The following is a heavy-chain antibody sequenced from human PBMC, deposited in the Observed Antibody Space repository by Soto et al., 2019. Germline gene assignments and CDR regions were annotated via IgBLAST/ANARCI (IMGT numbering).Heavy chain of an antibody. J-gene: IGHJ5*02. D-gene: IGHD1-26*01. CDR1: GYTFTSND. V-gene: IGHV1-8*01. CDR2: MNPNSGNT. CDR3: TRGRWELLIQNNYWFDP. Sequence: ASVKVSCKASGYTFTSNDINWVRQATGQGLEWMGWMNPNSGNTAYAQKFQGRVTMTSNASISTAYMELTRLRSEDTAVYYCTRGRWELLIQNNYWFDPWGQGTPVTVSS.